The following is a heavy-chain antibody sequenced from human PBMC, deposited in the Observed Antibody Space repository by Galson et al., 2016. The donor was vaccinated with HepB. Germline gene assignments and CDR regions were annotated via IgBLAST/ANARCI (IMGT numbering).Heavy chain of an antibody. CDR2: INHHGRT. J-gene: IGHJ1*01. D-gene: IGHD5-24*01. CDR1: GGSFSGYY. V-gene: IGHV4-34*01. CDR3: ARGGYTPIVIAH. Sequence: SETLSLTCAVYGGSFSGYYWSWIRQSPGKGLEYIGEINHHGRTHCNPSLSSRAIISVDTSKSQFSLRLASVTAADTAIYYGARGGYTPIVIAHWGQGTRVSVSS.